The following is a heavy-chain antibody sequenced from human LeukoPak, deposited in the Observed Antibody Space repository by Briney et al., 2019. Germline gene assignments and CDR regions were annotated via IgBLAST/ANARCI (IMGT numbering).Heavy chain of an antibody. CDR2: ISGDGGST. Sequence: GGSLRISYAASGLTFNHYAMHWVRQAPGKGLEWVSLISGDGGSTYYADSVKGRFTISRDNSKNSLYLQMNSLRTEDTALYYCAKNGYNFHRIQYNWFDPWGQGTLVTVPS. J-gene: IGHJ5*02. V-gene: IGHV3-43*02. D-gene: IGHD5-24*01. CDR1: GLTFNHYA. CDR3: AKNGYNFHRIQYNWFDP.